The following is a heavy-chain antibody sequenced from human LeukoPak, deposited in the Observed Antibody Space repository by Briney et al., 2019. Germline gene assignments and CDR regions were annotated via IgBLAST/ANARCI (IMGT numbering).Heavy chain of an antibody. J-gene: IGHJ4*02. CDR3: ARDSGERGSGSYLIAY. CDR1: GYTFTRFY. Sequence: GASVKVSCKASGYTFTRFYIHWVRQAPGQGLEWMGIINPSGGSGNNAQKFQGRVTMTRDMSTSTVYMELSRLRSDDTAVYSCARDSGERGSGSYLIAYWGQGTLVTVSS. V-gene: IGHV1-46*01. D-gene: IGHD3-10*01. CDR2: INPSGGSG.